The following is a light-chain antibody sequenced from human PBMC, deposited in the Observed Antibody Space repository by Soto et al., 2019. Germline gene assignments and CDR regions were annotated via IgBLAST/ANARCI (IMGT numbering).Light chain of an antibody. V-gene: IGLV2-11*01. J-gene: IGLJ2*01. CDR1: SSDVGGYNY. CDR2: DVS. Sequence: QSALTQPRSVSGSPGQSVTISCTGTSSDVGGYNYVSWYQQHPGKAPKLMIYDVSKRPSGVPDRFSGSKSGNTASLIISGLQAEDEADYYCCSYAGSYTGVFGGGTKVTVL. CDR3: CSYAGSYTGV.